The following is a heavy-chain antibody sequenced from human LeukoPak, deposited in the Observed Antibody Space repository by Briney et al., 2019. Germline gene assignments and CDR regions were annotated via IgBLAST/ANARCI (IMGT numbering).Heavy chain of an antibody. Sequence: PGESLRLSCAASGFTFSNHWMHWVRQAPGKGQVLVSRVNKDGGYTNYADSVKSRFTISRDNANKTVYPQMLSLRAGDTAVYYCVRDGDDFNFDYWGQGSLVPISS. V-gene: IGHV3-74*01. D-gene: IGHD5-24*01. CDR1: GFTFSNHW. J-gene: IGHJ4*02. CDR2: VNKDGGYT. CDR3: VRDGDDFNFDY.